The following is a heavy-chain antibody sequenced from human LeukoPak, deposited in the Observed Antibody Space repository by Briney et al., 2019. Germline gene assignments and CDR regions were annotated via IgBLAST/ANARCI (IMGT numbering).Heavy chain of an antibody. D-gene: IGHD3-10*01. CDR3: ASFGSGSNLDAFDI. J-gene: IGHJ3*02. V-gene: IGHV3-11*04. CDR2: ISSSGSTI. Sequence: PGGSLRLSCGASGFTFSDYYMSWIRQAPGKGLEWVSYISSSGSTIYYADSVKGRFTISRDNAKNSLYLQMNSLRAEDTAVYYCASFGSGSNLDAFDIWGQGTMVTVST. CDR1: GFTFSDYY.